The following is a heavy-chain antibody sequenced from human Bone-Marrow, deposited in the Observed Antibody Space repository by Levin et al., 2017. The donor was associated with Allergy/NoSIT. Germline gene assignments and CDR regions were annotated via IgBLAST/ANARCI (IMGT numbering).Heavy chain of an antibody. V-gene: IGHV1-18*01. CDR3: TRDEPYTSGWYWFDS. D-gene: IGHD6-19*01. CDR2: ISAYNDQT. Sequence: ASVKVSCKASGYTFSDYGISWLRQAPGQRPEWLGWISAYNDQTRYTQKVQGRVTFTTDTSTSTAYMELGSLRSDDTAMYFCTRDEPYTSGWYWFDSWGQGTLVTVSS. J-gene: IGHJ5*01. CDR1: GYTFSDYG.